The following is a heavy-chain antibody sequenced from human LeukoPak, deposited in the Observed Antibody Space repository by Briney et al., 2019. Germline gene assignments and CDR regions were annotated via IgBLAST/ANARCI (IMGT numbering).Heavy chain of an antibody. D-gene: IGHD1-26*01. Sequence: GGSPRLSCAASGFTFSSYWMSWVRQAPGKGLEWVANIKQDGSEKFCVDSVKGRFTISRDNSKNTLYLQMNSLRAEDTAVYYCAKDWWELAPFDYWGQGTLVTVSS. J-gene: IGHJ4*02. CDR3: AKDWWELAPFDY. V-gene: IGHV3-7*03. CDR1: GFTFSSYW. CDR2: IKQDGSEK.